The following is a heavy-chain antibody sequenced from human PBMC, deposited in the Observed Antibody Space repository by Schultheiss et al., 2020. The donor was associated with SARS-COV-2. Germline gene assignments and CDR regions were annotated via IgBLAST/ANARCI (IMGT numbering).Heavy chain of an antibody. CDR2: ISGSGGST. CDR1: GFTLDDYA. V-gene: IGHV3-23*01. Sequence: GESLKISCAASGFTLDDYAMSWVRQAPGKGLEWVSAISGSGGSTYYADSVKGRFTISRDNAKNTLYLQMNSLRAEDTAVYYCARDQGYYYGMDVWGQGTTVTVSS. J-gene: IGHJ6*02. CDR3: ARDQGYYYGMDV.